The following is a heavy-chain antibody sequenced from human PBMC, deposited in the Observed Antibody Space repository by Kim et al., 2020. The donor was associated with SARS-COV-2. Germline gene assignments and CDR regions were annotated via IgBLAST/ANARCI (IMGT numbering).Heavy chain of an antibody. Sequence: ASVKVSCKASGYTFTSYAMHWVRQAPGQRLEWMGWINAGNYNTKYSQKFQGRVTITRDTSASTAYMELSSLRSEDTAVYYCARARGNPTSGWFDPWGQGT. CDR1: GYTFTSYA. D-gene: IGHD2-2*01. J-gene: IGHJ5*02. CDR2: INAGNYNT. V-gene: IGHV1-3*01. CDR3: ARARGNPTSGWFDP.